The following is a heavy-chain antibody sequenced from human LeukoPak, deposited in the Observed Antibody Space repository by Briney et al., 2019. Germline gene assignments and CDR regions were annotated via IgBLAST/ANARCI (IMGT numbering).Heavy chain of an antibody. CDR3: ASSASALRLISKYQLPPYGMDV. D-gene: IGHD2-2*01. V-gene: IGHV1-2*06. Sequence: GASVKVSCKASGYTFTGYYMHWVRQAPGQGLEWMGRINPNSGGTNYAQKFQGRVTMTRDTSISTAYMELSSLRSEDTAVYYCASSASALRLISKYQLPPYGMDVWGQGTTVTVSS. CDR1: GYTFTGYY. J-gene: IGHJ6*02. CDR2: INPNSGGT.